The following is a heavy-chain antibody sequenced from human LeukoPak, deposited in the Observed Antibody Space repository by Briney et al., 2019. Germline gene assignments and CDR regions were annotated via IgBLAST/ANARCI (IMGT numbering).Heavy chain of an antibody. D-gene: IGHD2-15*01. V-gene: IGHV3-7*01. CDR2: INPDGTGE. CDR1: GFSFGTFY. Sequence: GGSLRLSCAASGFSFGTFYMTWVRQAPGKALESVAKINPDGTGEYYVDSVKGRFTISRDNTRNFLYLQVNSLRAEDTAVYFCALEEWWRFDYWGQGILVTVSS. J-gene: IGHJ4*02. CDR3: ALEEWWRFDY.